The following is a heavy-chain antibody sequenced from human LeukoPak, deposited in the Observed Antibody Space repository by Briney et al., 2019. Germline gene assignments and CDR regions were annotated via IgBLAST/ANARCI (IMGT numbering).Heavy chain of an antibody. CDR3: TTALRWEPGIDY. J-gene: IGHJ4*02. CDR1: GFTFSNAW. V-gene: IGHV3-15*01. D-gene: IGHD1-26*01. CDR2: IKSKTDGGTT. Sequence: GGSLRLSCAASGFTFSNAWMSWVRQAPGKGLEWVGRIKSKTDGGTTDYAAPVKGRFTILRDDSKNTLYLQMNSLKTEDTAVYYCTTALRWEPGIDYWGQGTLVTVSS.